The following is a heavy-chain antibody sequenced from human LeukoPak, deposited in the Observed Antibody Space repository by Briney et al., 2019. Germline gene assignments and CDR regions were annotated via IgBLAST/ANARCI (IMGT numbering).Heavy chain of an antibody. D-gene: IGHD3-10*01. Sequence: AGGSLRLSCAASGFTFSSYAMSWVRQAPGKGLEWVSYISSSGSTIYYADSVKGRFTISRDNAKNSLYLQMNSLRAEDTAVYYCARDRGPMATDYWGQGTLVTVSS. V-gene: IGHV3-48*03. J-gene: IGHJ4*02. CDR3: ARDRGPMATDY. CDR2: ISSSGSTI. CDR1: GFTFSSYA.